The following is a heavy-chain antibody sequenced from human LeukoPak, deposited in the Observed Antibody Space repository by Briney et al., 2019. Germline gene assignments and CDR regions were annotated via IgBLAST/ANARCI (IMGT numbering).Heavy chain of an antibody. Sequence: PSETLSLTCSVSGVSISSDYWSWIRQPPGKGLEWIGYIYYSGSTNYNPSLKSRVTISVDTSKNQFSLKLSSVTAADTAVYYCARDNGYYDSSGYLDYWGQGTLVTVSS. CDR1: GVSISSDY. D-gene: IGHD3-22*01. CDR3: ARDNGYYDSSGYLDY. J-gene: IGHJ4*02. CDR2: IYYSGST. V-gene: IGHV4-59*01.